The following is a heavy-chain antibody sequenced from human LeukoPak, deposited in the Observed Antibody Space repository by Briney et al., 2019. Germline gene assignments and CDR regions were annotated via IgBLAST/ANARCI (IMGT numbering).Heavy chain of an antibody. CDR1: GFTFSSYA. CDR3: AGAGTLADYPGAFDI. D-gene: IGHD3-10*01. CDR2: IYYSGST. Sequence: LRLSCAASGFTFSSYAMSWIRQHPGKGLEWIGYIYYSGSTYYNPSLKSRVTISVDTSKNQFSLKLSSVTAADTAVYYCAGAGTLADYPGAFDIWGQGTMVTVSS. J-gene: IGHJ3*02. V-gene: IGHV4-31*02.